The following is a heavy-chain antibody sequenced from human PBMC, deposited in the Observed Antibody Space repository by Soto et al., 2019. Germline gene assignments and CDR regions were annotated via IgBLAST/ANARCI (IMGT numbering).Heavy chain of an antibody. D-gene: IGHD1-1*01. CDR3: ARGTMGVVDY. V-gene: IGHV4-59*01. CDR2: IYYSGST. J-gene: IGHJ4*02. CDR1: GGSISSYY. Sequence: QVQLQESGPGLVKPSETLSLTCTVSGGSISSYYWSWIRQPPGKGLEWIGYIYYSGSTNYNPSLKSRVTISVDTSKNQFSLKLSSVTAADTAVYYCARGTMGVVDYWGQGTLGTVSS.